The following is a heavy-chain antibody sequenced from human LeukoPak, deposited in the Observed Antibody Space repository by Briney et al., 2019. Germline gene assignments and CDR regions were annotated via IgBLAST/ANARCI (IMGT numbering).Heavy chain of an antibody. V-gene: IGHV3-30*18. CDR1: GFTFSSYA. CDR2: ISYDGSNK. CDR3: AKMGDY. Sequence: GGSLRLSCAASGFTFSSYAMHWVRQAPGKGLEWVAVISYDGSNKYYADFVKGRFTISRDNSKNTLYLQMNSLRAEDTAVYYCAKMGDYWGQGTLVTVSS. J-gene: IGHJ4*02.